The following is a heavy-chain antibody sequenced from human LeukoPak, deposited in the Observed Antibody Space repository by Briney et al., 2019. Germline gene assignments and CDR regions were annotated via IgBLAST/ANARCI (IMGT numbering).Heavy chain of an antibody. V-gene: IGHV3-53*01. D-gene: IGHD6-13*01. CDR2: IYSGGST. Sequence: GGSLRLSCAASGLTFSDYWMSWVRQAPGKGLEWVSVIYSGGSTYYADSVKGRFTISKDNSKNTLYLQMNSLRAEDTAVYYCARVVAAAEDYWGQGTLVTVSS. J-gene: IGHJ4*02. CDR3: ARVVAAAEDY. CDR1: GLTFSDYW.